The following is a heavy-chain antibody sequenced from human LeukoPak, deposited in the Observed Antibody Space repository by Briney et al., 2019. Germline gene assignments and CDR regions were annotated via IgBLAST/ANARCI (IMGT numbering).Heavy chain of an antibody. J-gene: IGHJ4*02. CDR3: AKGGQQLVPYYFDY. V-gene: IGHV3-9*03. Sequence: AGRSLRLSCAAFGFTFDDYAMHWVRQAPGKGLEWVSGISWNSGSIGYADSAKGRFTISRDNAKNSLYLQMNSLRAEDMALYYCAKGGQQLVPYYFDYWGQGTLVTVSS. CDR1: GFTFDDYA. D-gene: IGHD6-13*01. CDR2: ISWNSGSI.